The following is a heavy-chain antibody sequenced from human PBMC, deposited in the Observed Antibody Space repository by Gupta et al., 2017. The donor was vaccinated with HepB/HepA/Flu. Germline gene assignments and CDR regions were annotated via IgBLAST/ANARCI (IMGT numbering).Heavy chain of an antibody. D-gene: IGHD1-1*01. CDR3: EKARRGTQTMIAFVI. V-gene: IGHV3-23*01. CDR2: ISGSGTTT. CDR1: GFTFDNYA. Sequence: EVQLLESGGGLVQPGGSLRLSCAASGFTFDNYAMSWVRQAPGKGLEWVSGISGSGTTTYYAGSVKGRFTISRDNSKNTVYLQTNSLGAEDTAVYYCEKARRGTQTMIAFVIWGQGTMITVSS. J-gene: IGHJ3*02.